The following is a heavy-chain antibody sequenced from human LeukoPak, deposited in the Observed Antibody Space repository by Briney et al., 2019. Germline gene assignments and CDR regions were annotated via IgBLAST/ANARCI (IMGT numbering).Heavy chain of an antibody. Sequence: SETLSLTCTVSGGSISSYYWSWIRQPPGKGLGWVGDIYYRGSTNYNPYLKRRVPISVDTSKNQFSLKLSSVTAAATAVYYCASSNNSYDSSGYYIPYYYYYYMDVWGKGTPVTVSS. CDR1: GGSISSYY. V-gene: IGHV4-59*01. CDR3: ASSNNSYDSSGYYIPYYYYYYMDV. D-gene: IGHD3-22*01. CDR2: IYYRGST. J-gene: IGHJ6*03.